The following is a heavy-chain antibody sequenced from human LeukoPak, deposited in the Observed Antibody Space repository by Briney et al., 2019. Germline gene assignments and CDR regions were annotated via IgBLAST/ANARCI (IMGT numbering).Heavy chain of an antibody. CDR1: GGSINSGGSY. CDR2: ISYSGST. CDR3: ARGGKYYFAPVSDP. D-gene: IGHD2/OR15-2a*01. J-gene: IGHJ5*02. Sequence: SQTLSLTCTVFGGSINSGGSYWSWIRQHPGKGLEWVGYISYSGSTYYNPSLKSRVTISVDTSKNQFSLNLSSVTAADTAVYYCARGGKYYFAPVSDPWGQGTLVTVSS. V-gene: IGHV4-31*03.